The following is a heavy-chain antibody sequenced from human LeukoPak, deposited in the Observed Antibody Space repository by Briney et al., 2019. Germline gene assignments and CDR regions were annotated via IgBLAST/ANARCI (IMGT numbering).Heavy chain of an antibody. D-gene: IGHD3-22*01. CDR3: ARAGAKYYYDSSGYYSTAFDI. CDR1: GGSISMFY. Sequence: SETLSLTCTVSGGSISMFYWSCVRQPPGRGLEWIGYIYDSGSTNYNPSLTSRVTISVDTSKNQFSLKMSSVTAADTAVYYCARAGAKYYYDSSGYYSTAFDIWGQGTMVTVSS. CDR2: IYDSGST. J-gene: IGHJ3*02. V-gene: IGHV4-59*01.